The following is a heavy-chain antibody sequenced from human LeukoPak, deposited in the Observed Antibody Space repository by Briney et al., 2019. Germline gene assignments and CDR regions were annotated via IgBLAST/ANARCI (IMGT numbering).Heavy chain of an antibody. V-gene: IGHV3-23*01. CDR1: GFTFSSYA. Sequence: GGSLRLSCAASGFTFSSYAMSWVRQAPGKGLEWVSAISGSGGSTYYADSVKGRFTISRDNSKNTLYLQMNSLRAEDTAVYYCAKDPDIVVVPAAGEYWGQGTLVTVSS. CDR3: AKDPDIVVVPAAGEY. J-gene: IGHJ4*02. D-gene: IGHD2-2*01. CDR2: ISGSGGST.